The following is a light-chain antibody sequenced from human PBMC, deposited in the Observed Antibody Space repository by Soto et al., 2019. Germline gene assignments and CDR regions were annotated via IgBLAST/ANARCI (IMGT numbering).Light chain of an antibody. V-gene: IGKV3-20*01. CDR2: GAS. J-gene: IGKJ2*01. CDR3: QRYGNSYT. Sequence: EIVLTQAPGTLSLSPGERATLSCRASQSVSSSFLAWYRQKPGQAPRLLMYGASTRAPGIPDRFSSSESGTDSTLTISSVEREDFAVYDCQRYGNSYTFCQGTKLEIK. CDR1: QSVSSSF.